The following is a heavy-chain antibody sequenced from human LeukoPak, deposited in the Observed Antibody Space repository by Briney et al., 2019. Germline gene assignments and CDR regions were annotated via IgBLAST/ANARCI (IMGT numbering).Heavy chain of an antibody. CDR3: ASIGSSGYYRPFDY. J-gene: IGHJ4*02. D-gene: IGHD3-22*01. CDR2: ISSSGSTI. CDR1: GFTFSSYE. V-gene: IGHV3-48*03. Sequence: GGSLRLSCAASGFTFSSYEMNWVRQAPVKGLEWVSYISSSGSTIYYADSVKGRFTISRDNAKNSLYLQMNSLRAEDTAVYYCASIGSSGYYRPFDYWGQGTLVTVSS.